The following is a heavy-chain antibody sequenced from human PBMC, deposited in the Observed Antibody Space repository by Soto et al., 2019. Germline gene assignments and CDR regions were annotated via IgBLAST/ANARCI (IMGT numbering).Heavy chain of an antibody. CDR2: INHSGST. CDR3: ARGRMVLVPADPKEMYFDP. CDR1: GGSFSGYY. V-gene: IGHV4-34*01. D-gene: IGHD2-2*01. Sequence: SETLSLTCAVYGGSFSGYYWSWIRQPPGKGLEWIGEINHSGSTNYNPSLKSRVTISVDTSKNQYSLKLSSVTAADTAVYYCARGRMVLVPADPKEMYFDPWGQGTLVTVSS. J-gene: IGHJ5*02.